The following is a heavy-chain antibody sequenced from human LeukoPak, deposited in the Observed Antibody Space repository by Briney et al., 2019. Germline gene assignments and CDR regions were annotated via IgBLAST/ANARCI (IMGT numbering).Heavy chain of an antibody. J-gene: IGHJ4*02. V-gene: IGHV4-39*01. CDR1: GGSISSNSYY. Sequence: PSETLSLICAVSGGSISSNSYYWGWIRQPPGKGLEWIGSIYYSGSTYYNPSLKSRVTISVDTSKNQFSLKLSSVTAADTAVYYCARTRYYYNSRSYGAPYYFDYWGQGTLVTVSS. CDR3: ARTRYYYNSRSYGAPYYFDY. D-gene: IGHD3-10*01. CDR2: IYYSGST.